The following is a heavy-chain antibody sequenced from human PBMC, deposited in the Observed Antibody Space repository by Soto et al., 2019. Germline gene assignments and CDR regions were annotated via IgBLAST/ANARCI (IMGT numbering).Heavy chain of an antibody. J-gene: IGHJ5*02. V-gene: IGHV5-51*01. CDR3: ARHGPYYDFWSGYSPIDP. CDR2: IYPSDSDI. Sequence: GESLKISCKGSGYSFTSHWISWVRQMPGKGLEWMGRIYPSDSDIRYSPSFQGQVTISADKSISTAYLQWSSLKASDTAMYYCARHGPYYDFWSGYSPIDPWGQGTLVTVSS. D-gene: IGHD3-3*01. CDR1: GYSFTSHW.